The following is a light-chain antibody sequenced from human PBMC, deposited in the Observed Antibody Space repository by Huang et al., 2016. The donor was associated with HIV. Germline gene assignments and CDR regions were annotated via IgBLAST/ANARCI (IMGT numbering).Light chain of an antibody. V-gene: IGKV3D-15*01. CDR2: GAS. J-gene: IGKJ2*01. CDR3: QEYDNWPPRYT. Sequence: EIVMTQSPATLSVSPGERATLSCRASQSVNSNLAWYQQKPGQAPRLLIFGASHRATGTPARFSGSGSGTEFTLTISSLQSEDFAAYYCQEYDNWPPRYTFGQGTKLEIK. CDR1: QSVNSN.